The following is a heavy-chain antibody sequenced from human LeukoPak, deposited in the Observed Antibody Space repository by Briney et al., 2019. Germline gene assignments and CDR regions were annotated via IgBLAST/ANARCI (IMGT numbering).Heavy chain of an antibody. J-gene: IGHJ1*01. V-gene: IGHV3-30*18. CDR3: AKEPTSYSSGWYSHH. CDR2: ISHDGSTK. CDR1: GFIFSNYG. Sequence: GGSLRLSCAASGFIFSNYGMHWVRQAPGKGLEWVAVISHDGSTKFYADSAKGRFTISRDNSKNTLDLQMFSLRAEDTAVYYCAKEPTSYSSGWYSHHWGQGTLVTVSS. D-gene: IGHD6-25*01.